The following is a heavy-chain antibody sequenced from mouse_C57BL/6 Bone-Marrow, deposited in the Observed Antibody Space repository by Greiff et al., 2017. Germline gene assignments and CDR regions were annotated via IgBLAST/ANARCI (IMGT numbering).Heavy chain of an antibody. CDR2: IWGVGST. J-gene: IGHJ4*01. V-gene: IGHV2-6*01. CDR3: ASGGYYYAIDY. CDR1: GFSLTSYG. Sequence: VKLMESGPGLVAPSQRLSITCTVSGFSLTSYGVDWVSQSPGKGLEWLGVIWGVGSTNYNSALKSRLSISKDNSKSQVFLKMNSLQTDDTAMYYCASGGYYYAIDYWGQGTSVTVSS.